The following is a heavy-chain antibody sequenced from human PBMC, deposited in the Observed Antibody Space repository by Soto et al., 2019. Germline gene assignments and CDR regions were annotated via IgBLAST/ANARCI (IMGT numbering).Heavy chain of an antibody. CDR2: IIPIFGTA. CDR1: GGTFSSYA. V-gene: IGHV1-69*12. J-gene: IGHJ2*01. D-gene: IGHD2-2*02. Sequence: QVQLVQSGAEVKKPGSSVKVSCKASGGTFSSYAISWVRQAPGQGLEWMGGIIPIFGTANYAQKFQGRVTITADESTSTAYMERSSLRSEDTAVYYCARGIRGEMAIHPRYFDLWGRGTLVTVSS. CDR3: ARGIRGEMAIHPRYFDL.